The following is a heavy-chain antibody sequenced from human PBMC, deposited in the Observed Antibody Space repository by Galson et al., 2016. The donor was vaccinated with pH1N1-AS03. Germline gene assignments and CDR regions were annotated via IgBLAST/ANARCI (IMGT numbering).Heavy chain of an antibody. CDR1: GFTFRTYG. CDR2: ISSSSYI. J-gene: IGHJ6*02. Sequence: SLRLSCAASGFTFRTYGMNWVRQAPGKGLEWVSSISSSSYIYYADSVKSRFTISRDNARNSLYLQMNSLRAEDTAVYYCARRSAAVSGTGCVDVWGQGTTVTVSS. D-gene: IGHD6-19*01. V-gene: IGHV3-21*01. CDR3: ARRSAAVSGTGCVDV.